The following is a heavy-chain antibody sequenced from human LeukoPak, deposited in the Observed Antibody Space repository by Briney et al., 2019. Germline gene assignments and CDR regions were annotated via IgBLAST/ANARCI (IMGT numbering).Heavy chain of an antibody. CDR1: GFSFDDYA. CDR2: ISGDGGTT. Sequence: GGSLRLSCAASGFSFDDYAMHWVRQAPGKGLEWVSLISGDGGTTYYADSVKGRFTISRDNSKKSLYLQMNSLRTEDTALYYCAKGGDRIWDAFDIWGQGTRVTVPS. V-gene: IGHV3-43*02. D-gene: IGHD2-21*01. J-gene: IGHJ3*02. CDR3: AKGGDRIWDAFDI.